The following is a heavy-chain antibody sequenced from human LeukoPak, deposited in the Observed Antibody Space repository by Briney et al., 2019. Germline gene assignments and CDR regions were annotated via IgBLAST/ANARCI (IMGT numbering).Heavy chain of an antibody. J-gene: IGHJ4*02. CDR2: ISYDGS. Sequence: GGSLRLSCAASGFTFSSYSMNWVRQAPGKGLEWVAVISYDGSNADSVKGRFTITRDNSKNTVYLQMNSLRAEDTATYYCARDKGSSYLSSFDYWGQGALVTVSS. D-gene: IGHD6-6*01. CDR1: GFTFSSYS. CDR3: ARDKGSSYLSSFDY. V-gene: IGHV3-30*03.